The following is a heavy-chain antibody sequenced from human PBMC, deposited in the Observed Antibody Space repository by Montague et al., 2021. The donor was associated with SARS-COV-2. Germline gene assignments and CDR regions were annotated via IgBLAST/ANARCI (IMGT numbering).Heavy chain of an antibody. CDR1: SGSLSNYY. CDR3: ARNMAY. CDR2: MYETGNM. D-gene: IGHD2/OR15-2a*01. V-gene: IGHV4-4*09. J-gene: IGHJ4*02. Sequence: ETLSLTCTVSSGSLSNYYWSWIRQSPDKGLEWIGYMYETGNMIYNPSLRSRVFISADTSKSQFSLRLTSVTAADSARYYCARNMAYWGQGVLVTV.